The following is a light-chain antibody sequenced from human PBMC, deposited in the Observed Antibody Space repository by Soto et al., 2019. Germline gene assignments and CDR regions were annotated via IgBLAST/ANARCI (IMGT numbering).Light chain of an antibody. CDR3: QQYGSSPHT. CDR2: GAS. V-gene: IGKV3-20*01. CDR1: QSVSSSY. J-gene: IGKJ2*01. Sequence: EIVLTQSPGTLSLSPGERATLSCRASQSVSSSYLAWYQQKPGQAPKLLIYGASSRATAIPDRFSSSGSGTDFTLTISRLEPEDFAVYYCQQYGSSPHTFGQGTKLEIK.